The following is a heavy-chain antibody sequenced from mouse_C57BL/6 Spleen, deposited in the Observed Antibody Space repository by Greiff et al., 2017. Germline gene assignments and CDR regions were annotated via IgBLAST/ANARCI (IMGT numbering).Heavy chain of an antibody. J-gene: IGHJ3*01. CDR1: GYTFTSYW. V-gene: IGHV1-61*01. CDR3: ASRYGSSPFAY. Sequence: QVQLKQPGAELVRPGSSVKLSCKASGYTFTSYWMDWVKQRPGQGLEWIGNIYPSDSETHYNQKFKDKATLTVDKSSSTAYMQLSSLTSEDSAVYYCASRYGSSPFAYWGQGTLVTVSA. D-gene: IGHD1-1*01. CDR2: IYPSDSET.